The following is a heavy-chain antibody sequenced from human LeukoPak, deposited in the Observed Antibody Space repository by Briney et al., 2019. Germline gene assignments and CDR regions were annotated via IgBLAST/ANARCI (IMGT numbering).Heavy chain of an antibody. V-gene: IGHV4-59*01. CDR1: GGSISSYY. D-gene: IGHD6-13*01. Sequence: TSETLSLTCTVSGGSISSYYWSWIRQPPGKGLEWIGYIYYSGSTNYNPSLKSRVTITVDTSKNQFSLKLSSVTAADTAVYYCARESSGDIAAAGTFGYWGQGTLVTVSS. CDR2: IYYSGST. J-gene: IGHJ4*02. CDR3: ARESSGDIAAAGTFGY.